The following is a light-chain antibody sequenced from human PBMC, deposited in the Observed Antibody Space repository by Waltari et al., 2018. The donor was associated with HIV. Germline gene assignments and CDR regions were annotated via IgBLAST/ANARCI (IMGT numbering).Light chain of an antibody. V-gene: IGLV1-40*01. Sequence: QSVLAQPPSVSGAPGQSAAICRTGHSPNIGANSDVHCYRQTPGSAPKLLIYSYTNRPSGVPDRFSASKSGTSTSLVITGLQAEDEADYYCQSYDRGLKNYVFGGGTRVNVL. CDR1: SPNIGANSD. CDR3: QSYDRGLKNYV. J-gene: IGLJ1*01. CDR2: SYT.